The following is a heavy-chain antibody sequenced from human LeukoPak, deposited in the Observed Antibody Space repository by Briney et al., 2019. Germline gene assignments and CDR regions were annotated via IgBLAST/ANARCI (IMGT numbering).Heavy chain of an antibody. CDR2: IHHEGST. V-gene: IGHV4/OR15-8*01. D-gene: IGHD6-19*01. CDR3: TAQGGWYIDY. CDR1: GGSISSGIR. J-gene: IGHJ4*02. Sequence: SETLSLTCGVSGGSISSGIRWSWVRQPPGKGLEWIGEIHHEGSTKYSPSLKSRVTISVDKSKNQFSLKLNSVTAADTAVYYCTAQGGWYIDYWGQGTLVTVPS.